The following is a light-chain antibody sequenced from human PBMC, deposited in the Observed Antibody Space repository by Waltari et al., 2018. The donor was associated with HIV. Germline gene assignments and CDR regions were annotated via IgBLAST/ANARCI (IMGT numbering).Light chain of an antibody. J-gene: IGLJ2*01. CDR3: GTWDSSLSAGV. Sequence: QSVLTQPPSVSAAPGQKITISCSGSSSNIGYNYVSWYQQLPGTAPKLLIYDNHKRPSGIPDRFSGSKSGTSATLGITGLQTGDEADYYCGTWDSSLSAGVFGGGTKVTVL. CDR1: SSNIGYNY. CDR2: DNH. V-gene: IGLV1-51*01.